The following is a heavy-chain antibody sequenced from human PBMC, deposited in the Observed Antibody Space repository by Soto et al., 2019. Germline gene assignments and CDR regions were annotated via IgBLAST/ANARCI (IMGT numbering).Heavy chain of an antibody. CDR3: VREGRTYHAFNS. CDR1: GFTFSNHA. Sequence: GGSLRLSCAASGFTFSNHAVNWVRQAPGKGLEWVSGIDGGGSSTNYADSVKGRFTISRDNSRNTLSLQMDSLRAEDTAVYFCVREGRTYHAFNSWGQGTLVIVSS. J-gene: IGHJ5*02. V-gene: IGHV3-23*03. CDR2: IDGGGSST. D-gene: IGHD3-10*01.